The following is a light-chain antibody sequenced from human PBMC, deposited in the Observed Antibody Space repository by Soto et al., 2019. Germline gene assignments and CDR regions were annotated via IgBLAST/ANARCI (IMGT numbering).Light chain of an antibody. CDR1: QSITYW. J-gene: IGKJ2*01. CDR3: QQYNSYPYT. V-gene: IGKV1-5*01. CDR2: DAS. Sequence: DIQMTQSPSSLSASVGDRVTITCRASQSITYWLAWYQQKPGKAPNLLIYDASTLESGGPSGFSGSGSGTEFTLTISSLQPDDSATYYCQQYNSYPYTFGQGTKLEIK.